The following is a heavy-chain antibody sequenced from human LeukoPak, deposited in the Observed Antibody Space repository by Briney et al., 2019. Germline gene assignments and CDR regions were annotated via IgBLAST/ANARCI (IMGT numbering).Heavy chain of an antibody. CDR2: INPNSGGT. D-gene: IGHD3-10*01. J-gene: IGHJ5*02. Sequence: ASVKVSCKASGYTFTDYYMHWVRHDHEQGIEWMGWINPNSGGTSSAQKFQGRVTMIRDTSIITVYMERRRLRSDDTAVYYCARGGIMNFGERAPRPWFDPWGQGTLVTVSS. CDR1: GYTFTDYY. CDR3: ARGGIMNFGERAPRPWFDP. V-gene: IGHV1-2*02.